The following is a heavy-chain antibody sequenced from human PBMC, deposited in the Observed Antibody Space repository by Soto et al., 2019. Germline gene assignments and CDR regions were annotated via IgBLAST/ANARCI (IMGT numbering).Heavy chain of an antibody. D-gene: IGHD1-20*01. CDR3: ARGITGTVTYYYGLDV. CDR2: IIPIFGTA. CDR1: GGTFSSYA. Sequence: QVQLVQSGAEVKKPGSSMKVSCKASGGTFSSYAISWVRQAPGQGLEWMGGIIPIFGTADYAQKFHGRVTITADESKSTADMELSSLRSEDTAVYYCARGITGTVTYYYGLDVWGQGTTVTVSS. V-gene: IGHV1-69*12. J-gene: IGHJ6*02.